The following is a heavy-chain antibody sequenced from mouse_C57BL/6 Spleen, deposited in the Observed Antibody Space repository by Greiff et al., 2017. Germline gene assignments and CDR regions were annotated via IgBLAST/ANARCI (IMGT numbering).Heavy chain of an antibody. CDR2: INPNNGGT. Sequence: VQLQQSGPELVKPGASVKIPCKASGYTFTDYNMDWVEQSHGKSLEWIGDINPNNGGTIYNQKFKGKATLTVDKSSSTAYMELRSLTSEDTAVYYCASCGYGGAWFAYWGQGTLVTVSA. CDR1: GYTFTDYN. D-gene: IGHD2-2*01. CDR3: ASCGYGGAWFAY. J-gene: IGHJ3*01. V-gene: IGHV1-18*01.